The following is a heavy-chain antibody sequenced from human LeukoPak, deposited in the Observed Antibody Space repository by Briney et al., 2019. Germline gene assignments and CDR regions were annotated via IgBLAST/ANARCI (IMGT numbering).Heavy chain of an antibody. CDR2: IYYSGST. CDR1: GGSISSYY. J-gene: IGHJ4*02. D-gene: IGHD3-9*01. Sequence: PSETLSLTCTVSGGSISSYYWSWIRQPPGKGLEWIGYIYYSGSTNYNPSLKSRVTISVDTSKNQFSLKLSSVTAADTAVYYCAGAKPYYDILTGYYKTLAFDYWGQGTLVTVSS. CDR3: AGAKPYYDILTGYYKTLAFDY. V-gene: IGHV4-59*01.